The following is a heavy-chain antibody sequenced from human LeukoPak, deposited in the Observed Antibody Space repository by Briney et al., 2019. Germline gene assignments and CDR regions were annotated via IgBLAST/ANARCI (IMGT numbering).Heavy chain of an antibody. V-gene: IGHV4-34*01. Sequence: SETLSLTCAVYGGSFSGYYWSWIRQPPGKGLEWIGEINHSGSTNYNRSLKSRVTISVDTSKNQFSLKLSSVTATDTAVYYCARQQPYFDYWGQGTLVTVSS. CDR2: INHSGST. CDR3: ARQQPYFDY. J-gene: IGHJ4*02. D-gene: IGHD6-13*01. CDR1: GGSFSGYY.